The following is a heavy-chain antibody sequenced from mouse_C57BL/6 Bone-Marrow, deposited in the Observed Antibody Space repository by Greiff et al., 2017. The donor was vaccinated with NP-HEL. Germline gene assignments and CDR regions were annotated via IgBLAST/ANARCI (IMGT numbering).Heavy chain of an antibody. J-gene: IGHJ3*01. Sequence: QVHVKQSGAELARPGASVKMSCKASGYTFTSYTMHWVKQRPGQGLEWIGYINPSSGYTKYNQKFKDKATLTADKSSSTAYMQLSSLTSEDSAVYYCARSGNYRFAYWGQGTLVTVSA. V-gene: IGHV1-4*01. CDR3: ARSGNYRFAY. CDR1: GYTFTSYT. D-gene: IGHD2-1*01. CDR2: INPSSGYT.